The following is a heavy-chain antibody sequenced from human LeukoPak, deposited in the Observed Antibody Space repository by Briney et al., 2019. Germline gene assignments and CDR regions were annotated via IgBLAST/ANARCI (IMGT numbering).Heavy chain of an antibody. CDR3: AKGFLRGAQWLVEYYFDY. CDR1: GFTFSTYG. CDR2: ISGSGGST. J-gene: IGHJ4*02. Sequence: PGGSLRLSCAASGFTFSTYGMSWVRQAPGKGLEWVSAISGSGGSTYYADSVKGRFTISRDNSKNTLYLQMNSLRAEDTAVYYCAKGFLRGAQWLVEYYFDYWGQGTLVTVSS. V-gene: IGHV3-23*01. D-gene: IGHD6-19*01.